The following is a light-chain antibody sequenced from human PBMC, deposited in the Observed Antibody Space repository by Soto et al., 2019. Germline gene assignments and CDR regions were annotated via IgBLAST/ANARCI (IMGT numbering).Light chain of an antibody. CDR2: AAS. V-gene: IGKV1-39*01. CDR3: QQSYSRPPT. CDR1: QSISNH. J-gene: IGKJ1*01. Sequence: DIQMTQSPSSLSASVGDRVIITCLASQSISNHLNWYQQKPGKAPKLLIFAASSLQSGVPSRFSGSRSGPDFTLTISSLQPEDFATYYCQQSYSRPPTFGQGSKVDIK.